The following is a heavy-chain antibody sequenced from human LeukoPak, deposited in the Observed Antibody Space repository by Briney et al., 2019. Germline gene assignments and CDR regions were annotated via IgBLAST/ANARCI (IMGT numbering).Heavy chain of an antibody. J-gene: IGHJ4*02. CDR2: GDYSGGT. V-gene: IGHV4-4*07. D-gene: IGHD6-19*01. Sequence: PSETLSLTCTVSGGSISSYYWSWIRQPAGKGLEWIASGDYSGGTYYNPSLESRVAISADMSKNQISLKLTSVTGADTAVYYCAGERGEEYSSGWYKTNYFYNWGQGIRVTVSS. CDR1: GGSISSYY. CDR3: AGERGEEYSSGWYKTNYFYN.